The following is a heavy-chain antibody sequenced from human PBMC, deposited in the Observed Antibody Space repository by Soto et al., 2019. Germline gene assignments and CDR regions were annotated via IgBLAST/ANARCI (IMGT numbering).Heavy chain of an antibody. CDR2: INSDGSST. V-gene: IGHV3-74*01. CDR3: ASHPRDSSGYWYYFDY. Sequence: SGGSPGLSCAAPGFTFRRYWVHWVRPAPGEGLVWVSRINSDGSSTSYADSVKGRFTISRDNAKNTLYLQMNSLRAEGTAVYYCASHPRDSSGYWYYFDYWGQGTLVTVSS. CDR1: GFTFRRYW. J-gene: IGHJ4*02. D-gene: IGHD3-22*01.